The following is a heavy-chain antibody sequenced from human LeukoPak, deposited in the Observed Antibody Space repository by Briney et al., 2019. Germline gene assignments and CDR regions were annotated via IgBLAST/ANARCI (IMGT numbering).Heavy chain of an antibody. CDR3: ARVPGVYYDSLTGYGSGWFDP. CDR2: IYKNGNT. J-gene: IGHJ5*02. CDR1: GYFIRTDYY. D-gene: IGHD3-9*01. Sequence: SETLSLTCSVSGYFIRTDYYWGWVRQAPGKGPEWIGNIYKNGNTYYNPSLRSRVTISVDTSKNEFSLKVKSMTAADTAVYYCARVPGVYYDSLTGYGSGWFDPWSPGTLVTVFS. V-gene: IGHV4-38-2*02.